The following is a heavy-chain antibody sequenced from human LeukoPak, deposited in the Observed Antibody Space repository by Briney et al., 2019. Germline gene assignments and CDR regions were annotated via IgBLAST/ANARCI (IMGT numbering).Heavy chain of an antibody. Sequence: ASVKLSCKASGYTFTSYGISWVRQAPGQGLEWRGGIIPIFGTANYAQKFQGRVTITADESTSTAYMELSSLRSEDTAVYYCARGVVGIAGRVGRYFDYWGQGTLVTVSS. CDR3: ARGVVGIAGRVGRYFDY. J-gene: IGHJ4*02. V-gene: IGHV1-69*13. D-gene: IGHD6-13*01. CDR2: IIPIFGTA. CDR1: GYTFTSYG.